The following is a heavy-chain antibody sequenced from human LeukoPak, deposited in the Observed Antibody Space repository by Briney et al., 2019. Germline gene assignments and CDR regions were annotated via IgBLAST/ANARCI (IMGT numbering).Heavy chain of an antibody. CDR2: IYSGGST. Sequence: GGSLRLSCAASGFTVSSNYMSWVRQAPGKGLEWVSVIYSGGSTYYADSVKGRFTISRDNSKNTLYLQMNSLRAEDTAVYYCARIGDGYNSGSFDYWGQGTLVTVSS. CDR1: GFTVSSNY. V-gene: IGHV3-66*01. D-gene: IGHD5-24*01. CDR3: ARIGDGYNSGSFDY. J-gene: IGHJ4*02.